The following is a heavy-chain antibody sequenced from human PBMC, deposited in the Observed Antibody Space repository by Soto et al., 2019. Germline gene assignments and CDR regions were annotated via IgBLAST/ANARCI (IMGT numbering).Heavy chain of an antibody. CDR3: ARGHGGVKRGYYDYMDV. D-gene: IGHD2-8*01. CDR2: IYYSGST. Sequence: SETLSLTCTVSGGSISSYYWSWIRQPPGKGLEWIGYIYYSGSTNYNPSLKSRVTISVDTSKNQFSLKLSSVTAADTAVYDCARGHGGVKRGYYDYMDVWGKGTTVTVSS. J-gene: IGHJ6*03. CDR1: GGSISSYY. V-gene: IGHV4-59*01.